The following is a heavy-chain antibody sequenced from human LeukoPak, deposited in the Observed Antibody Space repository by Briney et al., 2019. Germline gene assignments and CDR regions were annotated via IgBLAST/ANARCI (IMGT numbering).Heavy chain of an antibody. CDR3: ARGGGAIAT. D-gene: IGHD2-2*02. Sequence: SQTLSLTCAISGDSVSSNSATWIWIRQSPSRGLEWLGRTYYRSKWYNDYGLSVKSRITINPDTSKNQFSLQLNSVTPEDTAVYYCARGGGAIATWGQGTLVTVSS. CDR2: TYYRSKWYN. V-gene: IGHV6-1*01. CDR1: GDSVSSNSAT. J-gene: IGHJ5*02.